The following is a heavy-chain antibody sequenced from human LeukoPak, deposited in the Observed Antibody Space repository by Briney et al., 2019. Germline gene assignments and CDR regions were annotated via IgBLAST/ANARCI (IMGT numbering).Heavy chain of an antibody. CDR2: IKQDGSEK. CDR3: ARDDSESGASD. Sequence: GGSLRLSCAASGFTFSSYWTSWVRQAPGKGLEWVANIKQDGSEKHYVDSVKGRFTISRDNAKNSLYLQMNSLRAEDTAVYYCARDDSESGASDWGQGTLVTVSS. J-gene: IGHJ4*02. D-gene: IGHD1-26*01. CDR1: GFTFSSYW. V-gene: IGHV3-7*01.